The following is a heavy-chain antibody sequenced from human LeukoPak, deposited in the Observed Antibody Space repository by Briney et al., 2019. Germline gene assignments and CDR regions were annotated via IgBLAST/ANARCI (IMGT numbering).Heavy chain of an antibody. J-gene: IGHJ3*02. CDR3: ARRELDAFDI. D-gene: IGHD1-26*01. CDR1: GGTFSSYA. V-gene: IGHV1-69*13. CDR2: IIPIFGTA. Sequence: VASVKVSCKASGGTFSSYAISWVRQALGQGLEWMGGIIPIFGTANYAQKFQGRVTITADESTSTAYMELSSLRSEDTAVYYCARRELDAFDIWGQGTMVTVSS.